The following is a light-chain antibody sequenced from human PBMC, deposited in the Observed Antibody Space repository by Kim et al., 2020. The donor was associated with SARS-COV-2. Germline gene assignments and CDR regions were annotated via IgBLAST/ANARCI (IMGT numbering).Light chain of an antibody. CDR1: QDIKNY. CDR3: QQYDVYPRT. Sequence: ASVGDRITITCRAGQDIKNYLAWYQQNPGEAPKVLIYGASTLQSGVPSRFSGSGSGTEFTLTINSLQPEDFATYSCQQYDVYPRTFGQGTKVDIK. J-gene: IGKJ1*01. CDR2: GAS. V-gene: IGKV1-9*01.